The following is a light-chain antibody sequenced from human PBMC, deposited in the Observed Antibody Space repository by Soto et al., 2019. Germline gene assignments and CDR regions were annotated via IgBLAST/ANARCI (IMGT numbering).Light chain of an antibody. Sequence: QSVLTQPPSVSGAPGQRVTISCTGSSSNIGAGYDVHWYQQLPGTVPKLLIFGNSNRPSGVSDRFSGSKSDTSASLAITGLQAEDEADYYCQSYDSSLSGYVFGTGTKVTVL. J-gene: IGLJ1*01. V-gene: IGLV1-40*01. CDR3: QSYDSSLSGYV. CDR2: GNS. CDR1: SSNIGAGYD.